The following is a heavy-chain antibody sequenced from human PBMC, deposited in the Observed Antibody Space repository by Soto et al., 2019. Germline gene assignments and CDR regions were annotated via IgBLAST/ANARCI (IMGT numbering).Heavy chain of an antibody. J-gene: IGHJ6*02. CDR1: GFTFSTYA. Sequence: EVQLLESGGGLVQPGGSLRLSCAASGFTFSTYAMSWVRQAPGKGLEWVSTISGSGATTYYADSVKGRFTISRDNSKNTLYVQMNGLRAEDTAIYYCAREDDSSTLYVSTSDYCAMDVWGQGTTVTVSS. CDR3: AREDDSSTLYVSTSDYCAMDV. CDR2: ISGSGATT. V-gene: IGHV3-23*01. D-gene: IGHD3-22*01.